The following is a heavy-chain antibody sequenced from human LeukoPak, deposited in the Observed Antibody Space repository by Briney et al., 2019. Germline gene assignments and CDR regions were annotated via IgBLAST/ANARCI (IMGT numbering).Heavy chain of an antibody. J-gene: IGHJ5*02. V-gene: IGHV3-48*03. CDR3: AREIIAVAGMDNWFDP. D-gene: IGHD6-19*01. CDR2: IDNSGGTT. CDR1: GFIFSNYE. Sequence: GGSLRLSCAATGFIFSNYEMNWVRQAPGKGLEWVSYIDNSGGTTYYADSVKGRFTISRDNPRYSLYLQMNSLRVEDTAVYYCAREIIAVAGMDNWFDPWGQGTLVTVSS.